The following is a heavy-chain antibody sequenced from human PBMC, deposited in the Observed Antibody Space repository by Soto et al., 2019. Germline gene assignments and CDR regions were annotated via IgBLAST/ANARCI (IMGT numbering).Heavy chain of an antibody. CDR1: GFSPSTSGVR. CDR3: ADDSNGAFDF. J-gene: IGHJ4*02. V-gene: IGHV2-5*02. Sequence: QITLKETGPTLVKPPQTPTLICTFSGFSPSTSGVRVGWIRRPQGKALEWLALLYWDDDKRYSPSLKSRLTIITDTSKKQVVLTMTNMDPVDTATYYCADDSNGAFDFWGQGTLVTVSS. D-gene: IGHD3-22*01. CDR2: LYWDDDK.